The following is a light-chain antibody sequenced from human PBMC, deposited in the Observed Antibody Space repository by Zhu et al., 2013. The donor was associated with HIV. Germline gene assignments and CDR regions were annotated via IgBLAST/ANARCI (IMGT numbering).Light chain of an antibody. Sequence: QSALTQPASVSGSPGQSITISCTGDVGGYVSWYQQHSGKVPKLIIYEDSSRPSGLSNRFSGSKSGNTASLTISGLQDDDEAEYYCNSHRSGTTLVLFGGGTKVTVL. CDR3: NSHRSGTTLVL. V-gene: IGLV2-14*01. CDR2: EDS. J-gene: IGLJ2*01. CDR1: DVGGY.